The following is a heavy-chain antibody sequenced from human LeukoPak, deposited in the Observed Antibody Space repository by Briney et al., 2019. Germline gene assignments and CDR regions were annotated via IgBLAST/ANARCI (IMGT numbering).Heavy chain of an antibody. D-gene: IGHD6-19*01. CDR1: GLTFSKYW. CDR3: ATKQWLTPPPDS. V-gene: IGHV3-74*01. CDR2: INTAGTVT. Sequence: PGGSLRLSCAASGLTFSKYWMLWVRDARGKGLENVSRINTAGTVTTYAAPVKGGFTVSRNNADNTMFLQMNSRRDEDTAVYYCATKQWLTPPPDSWGQGAPVTVSS. J-gene: IGHJ4*02.